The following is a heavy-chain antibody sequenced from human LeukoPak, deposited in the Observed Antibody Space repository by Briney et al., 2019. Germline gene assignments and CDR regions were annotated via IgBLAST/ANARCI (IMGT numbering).Heavy chain of an antibody. CDR3: ARAQPITIFGVVISSARPWFDP. CDR1: GGSISSHY. V-gene: IGHV4-59*11. J-gene: IGHJ5*02. D-gene: IGHD3-3*01. Sequence: SETLSLTCTVSGGSISSHYWSWIRQPPGKGLEWIGYIYYSGSTNYNPSLKSRVTISVDTSKNQFSLKLSSVTAADTAVYYCARAQPITIFGVVISSARPWFDPWGQGTLVTVSS. CDR2: IYYSGST.